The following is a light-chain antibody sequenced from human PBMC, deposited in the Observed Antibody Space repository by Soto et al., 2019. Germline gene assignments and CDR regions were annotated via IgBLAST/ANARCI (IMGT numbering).Light chain of an antibody. CDR3: QKYSSVIT. Sequence: DIQMTQSPSSLSASVGDRVTITCRASQGISNFLAWYQQKPGKVPKLLISAASTLQSGVPSRFSGSGSGPAFTLTITSLQPEDVATYYCQKYSSVITFGQGTRLEIK. CDR2: AAS. CDR1: QGISNF. J-gene: IGKJ5*01. V-gene: IGKV1-27*01.